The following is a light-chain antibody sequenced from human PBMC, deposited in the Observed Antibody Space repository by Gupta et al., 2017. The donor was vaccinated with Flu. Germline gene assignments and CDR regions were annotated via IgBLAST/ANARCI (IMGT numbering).Light chain of an antibody. CDR1: QSVPSNY. CDR2: GAS. CDR3: QQYANSPWM. V-gene: IGKV3-20*01. J-gene: IGKJ1*01. Sequence: ENVLTQSPGTLSLSPGERATLSCRASQSVPSNYLAWYQQKPGQAPRLLIYGASSRATGIPDRFSGSGSGTDFTLTISRLEPEDFAVYYCQQYANSPWMFGQETKVEIK.